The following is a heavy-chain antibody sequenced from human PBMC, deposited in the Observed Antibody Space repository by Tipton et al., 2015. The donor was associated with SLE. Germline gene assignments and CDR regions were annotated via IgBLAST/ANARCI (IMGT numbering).Heavy chain of an antibody. V-gene: IGHV4-39*07. D-gene: IGHD6-13*01. CDR1: GGSITSSSYY. CDR2: FYYGGTT. CDR3: ASVPKRGSTWHAEYFQH. J-gene: IGHJ1*01. Sequence: LRLSCAVSGGSITSSSYYWGWIRQPPGKGLEWIGSFYYGGTTQYNPSLKSRVTVSIDPSKNQFSLKLTSVTSADTAVYYCASVPKRGSTWHAEYFQHWGPGTLVTVSS.